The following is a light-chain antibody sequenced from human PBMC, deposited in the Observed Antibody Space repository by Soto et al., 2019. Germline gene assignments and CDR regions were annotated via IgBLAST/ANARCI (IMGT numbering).Light chain of an antibody. CDR2: TNN. J-gene: IGLJ1*01. V-gene: IGLV1-44*01. CDR1: SSNIGSNS. Sequence: QSVLTQPLSASGTPGQRVTISCSGSSSNIGSNSVNWFQQLPGTAPRLLIYTNNQRPSGVPDRFSGSKSGTSASLAISGLRSEHEADYYCATWDDSLNGYVLGDGTKLTV. CDR3: ATWDDSLNGYV.